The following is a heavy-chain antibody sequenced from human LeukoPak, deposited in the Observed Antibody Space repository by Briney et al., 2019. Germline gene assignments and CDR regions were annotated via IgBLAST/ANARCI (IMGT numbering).Heavy chain of an antibody. Sequence: EASVKVSCKASAYTSNDYYFNWVRQAPGQGLEWMGWISSYNGDTNYAEKFQGRVTMTTDTSTTVAYMELRSLRSDDTAIYYCTRVSQPLMGVFVFDIWGPGTLVTVSS. CDR3: TRVSQPLMGVFVFDI. V-gene: IGHV1-18*01. J-gene: IGHJ3*02. CDR1: AYTSNDYY. CDR2: ISSYNGDT. D-gene: IGHD6-13*01.